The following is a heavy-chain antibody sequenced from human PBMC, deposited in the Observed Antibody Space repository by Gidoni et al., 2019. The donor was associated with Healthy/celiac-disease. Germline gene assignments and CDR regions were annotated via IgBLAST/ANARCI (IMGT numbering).Heavy chain of an antibody. CDR2: IRAYNGNT. V-gene: IGHV1-18*01. J-gene: IGHJ6*02. D-gene: IGHD2-2*02. CDR1: GYTFTSYG. CDR3: ARDAPYCSSTSCYSYYYYGMDV. Sequence: QVQLVQSGAEVKKPGASVKVSCTASGYTFTSYGISWVRQAPGQGLEWMGWIRAYNGNTNDAQKLQGRVTMTTDTSTSTAYRELRSLRSDDTAVYYCARDAPYCSSTSCYSYYYYGMDVWGQGTTVTVSS.